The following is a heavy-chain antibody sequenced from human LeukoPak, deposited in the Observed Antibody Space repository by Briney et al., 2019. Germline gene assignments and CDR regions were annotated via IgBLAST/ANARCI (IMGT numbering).Heavy chain of an antibody. CDR2: IYPGDSDT. CDR1: GSIFTTYW. CDR3: ARQDGNSKYYFDY. Sequence: GASLQISCKGSGSIFTTYWIGWVRQLRGKGLEWMGIIYPGDSDTTYRPSFQGQVTVSVDKSISTAYLQWSSLKASDTAMYYCARQDGNSKYYFDYWGQGTLVTVSS. D-gene: IGHD1-1*01. J-gene: IGHJ4*02. V-gene: IGHV5-51*01.